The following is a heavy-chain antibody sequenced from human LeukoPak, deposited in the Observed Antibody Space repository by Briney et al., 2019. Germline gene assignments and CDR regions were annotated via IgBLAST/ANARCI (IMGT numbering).Heavy chain of an antibody. Sequence: GGSLRLSCAASGFAFNTYSMNWVRQAPGKGLEWVSFIFSSSTYIYYTDSVKGRFTISRDNARNSLYLQMNSLRAEDTALYYCARGGITIFGVVSYMDVWGKGTTVTVSS. V-gene: IGHV3-21*04. CDR1: GFAFNTYS. J-gene: IGHJ6*03. CDR3: ARGGITIFGVVSYMDV. D-gene: IGHD3-3*01. CDR2: IFSSSTYI.